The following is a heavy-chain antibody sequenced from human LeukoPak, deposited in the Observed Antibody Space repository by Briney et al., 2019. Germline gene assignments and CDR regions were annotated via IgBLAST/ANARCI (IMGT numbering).Heavy chain of an antibody. CDR3: AKAVTIVAAGWSPFDY. V-gene: IGHV3-21*04. Sequence: PGGSLRLSCAASGFTFSSYTMNWVRQAPGKGLEWVSSISSSSAYIFYADSVKGRFTISRDNAKNSLYLQMNSLRAEDTAVYYCAKAVTIVAAGWSPFDYWGQGTLVTVSS. D-gene: IGHD6-13*01. CDR1: GFTFSSYT. J-gene: IGHJ4*02. CDR2: ISSSSAYI.